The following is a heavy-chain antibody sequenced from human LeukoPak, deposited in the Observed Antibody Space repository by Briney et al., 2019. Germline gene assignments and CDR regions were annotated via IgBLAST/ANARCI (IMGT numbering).Heavy chain of an antibody. D-gene: IGHD3-10*01. V-gene: IGHV3-30*02. CDR3: ARVFGWFGELHDY. J-gene: IGHJ4*02. Sequence: GGSLRLSCAASGFTFSSYGMHWVRQAPGKGLEWVAFIRYDGSNKYYADSVKGRFTISRDNSKNTLYLQMNSLRAEDTAVYYCARVFGWFGELHDYWGQGTLVTVSS. CDR2: IRYDGSNK. CDR1: GFTFSSYG.